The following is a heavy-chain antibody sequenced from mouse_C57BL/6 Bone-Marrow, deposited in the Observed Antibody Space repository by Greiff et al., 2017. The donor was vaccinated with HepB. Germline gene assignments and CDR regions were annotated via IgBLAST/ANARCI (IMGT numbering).Heavy chain of an antibody. V-gene: IGHV1-81*01. CDR2: IGPGSGST. J-gene: IGHJ3*01. D-gene: IGHD2-1*01. CDR1: GYTFTSYG. CDR3: ALLWSAY. Sequence: VMLVESGAELARPGASVKLSCKASGYTFTSYGLSWVKQRTGQGLEWIGKIGPGSGSTYYNEKFKGKAKLTADKSASTAYMQLSILTSEDSAVYFCALLWSAYWGQGTLVTVSA.